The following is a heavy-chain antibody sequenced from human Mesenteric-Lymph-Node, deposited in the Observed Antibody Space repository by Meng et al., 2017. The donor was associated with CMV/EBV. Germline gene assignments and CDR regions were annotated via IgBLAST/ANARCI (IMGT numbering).Heavy chain of an antibody. D-gene: IGHD6-6*01. CDR2: ISGSGTNT. V-gene: IGHV3-23*01. J-gene: IGHJ4*02. CDR1: GFTFSIYA. CDR3: AKYTSSSGEGYFDY. Sequence: GGSLRLSCAASGFTFSIYAMTWVRQAPGKGLEWVSSISGSGTNTYYTGSVKGQFTISRDNSKNTLYLQMNSLRAEDTAVYYCAKYTSSSGEGYFDYWGQGTLVTVSS.